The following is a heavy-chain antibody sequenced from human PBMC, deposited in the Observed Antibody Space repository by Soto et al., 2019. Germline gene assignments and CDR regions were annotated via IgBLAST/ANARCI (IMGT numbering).Heavy chain of an antibody. CDR1: GGSISSGGYY. Sequence: VQLQESGPGLVKPSQTLSLPCTVSGGSISSGGYYWRCIRQHPGKGLEWIGYIYCSRCTYSNPSLKSRVTISVDTSKNQFSLKLSSVTAADTAVYYCARSNYDSSAAADYWGQGTLVTVSS. D-gene: IGHD3-22*01. J-gene: IGHJ4*02. V-gene: IGHV4-31*03. CDR2: IYCSRCT. CDR3: ARSNYDSSAAADY.